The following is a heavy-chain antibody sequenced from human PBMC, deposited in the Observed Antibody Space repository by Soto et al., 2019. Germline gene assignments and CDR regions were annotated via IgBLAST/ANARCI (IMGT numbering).Heavy chain of an antibody. CDR2: IMPVFPTP. CDR3: ARDKDRQQLGGNYYYILDV. V-gene: IGHV1-69*05. D-gene: IGHD3-3*02. Sequence: QVQLVQSGAEVKKPGSSVKVSCKASGGTFSTSAISWVRQAPGQGLEWVGGIMPVFPTPDYAQNFQGRVTXTXDXXTTTAYLELTSLRADDTAVYYCARDKDRQQLGGNYYYILDVWGQGTAITVSS. J-gene: IGHJ6*02. CDR1: GGTFSTSA.